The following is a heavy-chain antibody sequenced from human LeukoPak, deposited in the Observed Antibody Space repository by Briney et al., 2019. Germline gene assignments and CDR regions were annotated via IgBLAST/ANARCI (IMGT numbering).Heavy chain of an antibody. D-gene: IGHD3-22*01. CDR3: ARTITMIVVVNSYDAFDI. CDR1: GYTFTSYG. Sequence: GASVKVSCKASGYTFTSYGISWVRQAPGQGLEWMGWISAYNGNTNYAQKLQGRVTMTTDTSTSTAYMGLRSLRSDDTAVYYCARTITMIVVVNSYDAFDIWGQGTMVTVSS. CDR2: ISAYNGNT. J-gene: IGHJ3*02. V-gene: IGHV1-18*01.